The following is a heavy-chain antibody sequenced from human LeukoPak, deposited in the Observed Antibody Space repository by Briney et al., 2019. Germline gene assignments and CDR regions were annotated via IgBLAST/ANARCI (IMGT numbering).Heavy chain of an antibody. CDR1: GGSISSGGYY. J-gene: IGHJ4*02. CDR2: IFYSGIT. D-gene: IGHD2/OR15-2a*01. V-gene: IGHV4-39*01. CDR3: ARIIVVTSTDYFDS. Sequence: PSETLSLTCTVSGGSISSGGYYWGWIRQPPGTGLEWIGSIFYSGITYYNPSLQSRVTISVDASKSQFSLHLSSVTAADTALYYCARIIVVTSTDYFDSWGQGTLVTVSS.